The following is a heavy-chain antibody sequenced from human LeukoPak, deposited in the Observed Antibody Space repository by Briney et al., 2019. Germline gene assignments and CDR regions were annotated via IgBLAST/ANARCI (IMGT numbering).Heavy chain of an antibody. J-gene: IGHJ6*02. V-gene: IGHV4-59*01. CDR2: IYYSGST. Sequence: SETLSPTCTVSGGSISSYYWSWIRQPPGKGLEWIGYIYYSGSTNYNPSLKSRVTISVDTSKNQFSLKLSSVTAADTAVYYCARDSYGDKHGHYGMDVWGQGTTVTVSS. CDR3: ARDSYGDKHGHYGMDV. CDR1: GGSISSYY. D-gene: IGHD4-17*01.